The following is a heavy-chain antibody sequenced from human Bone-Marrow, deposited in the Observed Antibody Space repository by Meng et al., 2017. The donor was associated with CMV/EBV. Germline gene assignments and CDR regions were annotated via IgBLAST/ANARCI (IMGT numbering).Heavy chain of an antibody. CDR1: GGSFSGYY. CDR2: INHSGST. V-gene: IGHV4-34*01. D-gene: IGHD3-10*01. J-gene: IGHJ6*02. CDR3: ARGDEGMIRGVVPV. Sequence: SETLSLTCAVYGGSFSGYYWTWIRQPPGKGLEWIGEINHSGSTNYNSSLESRVTISVDTSKNQFSLKVSSVTAADTAVYYCARGDEGMIRGVVPVWGPGNTVTVSS.